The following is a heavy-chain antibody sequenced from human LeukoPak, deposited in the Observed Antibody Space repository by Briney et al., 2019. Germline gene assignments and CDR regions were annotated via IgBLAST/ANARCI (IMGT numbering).Heavy chain of an antibody. D-gene: IGHD5-18*01. CDR1: GFTFSSYE. CDR3: ARVVDTAMVTYYYYGMDV. J-gene: IGHJ6*02. V-gene: IGHV3-48*03. Sequence: PGGSLRLSCAASGFTFSSYEMNWVRQAPGKGLEWVSYISSSGSTIYYADSVKGRFTISRDNAKNSLYLQMNSLRAEDTAVYYCARVVDTAMVTYYYYGMDVWGQGTTVTVSS. CDR2: ISSSGSTI.